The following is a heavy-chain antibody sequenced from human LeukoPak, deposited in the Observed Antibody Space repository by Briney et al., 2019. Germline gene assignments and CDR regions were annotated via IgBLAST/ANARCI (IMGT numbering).Heavy chain of an antibody. J-gene: IGHJ6*02. D-gene: IGHD5-18*01. V-gene: IGHV4-59*01. CDR3: ARDSYDSTGYYYYGMDV. Sequence: SETLSLTCTVSGGSISSYYWSWIRQPPGKGLEWIGYIYYSGSTNYNPSLKSRVTISVDTSKNQFSLKLSSVTAADTAVYYCARDSYDSTGYYYYGMDVWGQGTTVTVSS. CDR1: GGSISSYY. CDR2: IYYSGST.